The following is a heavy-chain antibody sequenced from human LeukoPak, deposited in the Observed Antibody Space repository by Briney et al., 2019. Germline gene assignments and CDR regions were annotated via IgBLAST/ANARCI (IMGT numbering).Heavy chain of an antibody. Sequence: GGSLRLSCAASGFTFSSYAMSWVRQAPGKGLEWVSAISGSGGSTYYADSVKGRFTISRDNSKNTLYLQMNSLRAEDTAVYYRAKVRRGPVPAASCFDYWGQGTLVTVSS. D-gene: IGHD2-2*01. CDR3: AKVRRGPVPAASCFDY. CDR2: ISGSGGST. V-gene: IGHV3-23*01. J-gene: IGHJ4*02. CDR1: GFTFSSYA.